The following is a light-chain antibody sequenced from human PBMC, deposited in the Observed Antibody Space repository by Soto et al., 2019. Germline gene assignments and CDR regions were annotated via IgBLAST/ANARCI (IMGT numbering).Light chain of an antibody. CDR2: GNK. J-gene: IGLJ1*01. V-gene: IGLV1-40*01. CDR3: QSFDAGVSGYV. CDR1: GLNIGAGYD. Sequence: QSALTQPPSVSGALGQRVTISCTGSGLNIGAGYDVHWYQQLPGTAPKVVIYGNKIRPSGVPDRFSGSKSGTSASLAITGLQAEDEAEYYRQSFDAGVSGYVLGPGTKVTVL.